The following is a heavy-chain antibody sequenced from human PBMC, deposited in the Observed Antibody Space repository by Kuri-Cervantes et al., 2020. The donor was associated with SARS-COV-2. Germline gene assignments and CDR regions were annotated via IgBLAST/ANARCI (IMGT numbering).Heavy chain of an antibody. CDR1: GLTFSSCD. J-gene: IGHJ6*01. CDR3: ARGGWMDV. D-gene: IGHD6-19*01. CDR2: ISFDGTYK. Sequence: GESLKISCAASGLTFSSCDIHWVRQAPGKGLEWVALISFDGTYKYYEDSVRGRFTISRDNSKNTLYLQMNSLRVEDTAVYYCARGGWMDVWGQGTTVTGSS. V-gene: IGHV3-30*03.